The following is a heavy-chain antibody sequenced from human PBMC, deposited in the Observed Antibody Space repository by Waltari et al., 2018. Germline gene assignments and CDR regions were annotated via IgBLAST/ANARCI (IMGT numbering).Heavy chain of an antibody. CDR3: ASGSGDLGD. V-gene: IGHV1-69*05. CDR1: GGTFSSYA. Sequence: QVQLVQSGAEVKKPGSSVKVSCKASGGTFSSYAISWVRQAPGQGLEWMGGIIPSFGTVSYAQKFQGRVTMTTDESTSTAYMGLSSLRSEGTAVYYCASGSGDLGDWGQGTLVTVSS. CDR2: IIPSFGTV. J-gene: IGHJ4*02. D-gene: IGHD7-27*01.